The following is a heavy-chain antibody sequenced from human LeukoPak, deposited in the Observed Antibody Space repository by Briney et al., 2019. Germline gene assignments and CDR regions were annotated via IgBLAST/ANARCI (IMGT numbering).Heavy chain of an antibody. CDR1: GFTFSSYA. J-gene: IGHJ4*02. D-gene: IGHD3-22*01. CDR3: VRDSDYYDSSGLDY. V-gene: IGHV3-74*01. CDR2: TSTDGTGV. Sequence: GGSLRLSCAASGFTFSSYAMHWVRQAPGRGLVWVSRTSTDGTGVIYADSVKGRFTISRDNAKSTLYLQMNSLRIEDTAVYYCVRDSDYYDSSGLDYWGQGALVTVSS.